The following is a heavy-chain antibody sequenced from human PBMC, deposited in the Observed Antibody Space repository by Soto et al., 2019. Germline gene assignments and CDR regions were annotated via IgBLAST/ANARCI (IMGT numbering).Heavy chain of an antibody. J-gene: IGHJ4*02. CDR1: GGPFSSYA. V-gene: IGHV1-69*01. D-gene: IGHD6-19*01. CDR2: IIPIFGTA. Sequence: QVQLVQSGAEVKKPGSSVKVSCKASGGPFSSYAISWVRQAPGQALEWMGGIIPIFGTANYAQKFQGRVTITADESTSTAYRELSSLRSEDTAVYYCARVGRTGYSSGWYDYWCQGTLVTVSS. CDR3: ARVGRTGYSSGWYDY.